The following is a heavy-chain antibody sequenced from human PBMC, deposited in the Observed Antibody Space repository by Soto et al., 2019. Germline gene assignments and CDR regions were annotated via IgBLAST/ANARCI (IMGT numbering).Heavy chain of an antibody. D-gene: IGHD6-19*01. CDR3: PRLHGYSSGWYDY. CDR2: ISTFNGNA. V-gene: IGHV1-18*04. Sequence: QVQLVQSGAEVKKPGASVKVSCKASGYTFSSNGVSWVRQAPGQGLEWMGWISTFNGNAHFAQKFQGRVTMTTDTSTNTAYMELRSLSSDDTAVYYCPRLHGYSSGWYDYWGQGTLVTVSS. J-gene: IGHJ4*02. CDR1: GYTFSSNG.